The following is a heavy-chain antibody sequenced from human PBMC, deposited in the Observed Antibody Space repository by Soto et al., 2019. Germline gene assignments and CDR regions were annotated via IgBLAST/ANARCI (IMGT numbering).Heavy chain of an antibody. V-gene: IGHV1-69*02. D-gene: IGHD1-1*01. Sequence: QVQLVQSGTEVKKPGSSVKVSCKASGGTFRNYPINWVRQAPGQGLEWMGSIFPITDIPDYAQNFQARLTISADRSTSTAYMELSSLTSDDTAMYFRPIGLLVVINCLDSWGQGTLVTVSS. CDR3: PIGLLVVINCLDS. CDR1: GGTFRNYP. CDR2: IFPITDIP. J-gene: IGHJ4*02.